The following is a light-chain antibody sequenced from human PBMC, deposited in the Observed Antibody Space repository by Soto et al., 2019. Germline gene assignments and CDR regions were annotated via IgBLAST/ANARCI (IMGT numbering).Light chain of an antibody. CDR2: EGS. J-gene: IGLJ7*01. CDR3: CAYAGSGTVV. CDR1: SSDVGNYDL. V-gene: IGLV2-23*01. Sequence: QSVLTQPASVSGSPGQSIAISCTGTSSDVGNYDLVSWYQQHPGKAPKLMIYEGSKRPSGVLNRFSGSKSGNTASLTISGLQAEDEADYYCCAYAGSGTVVFGGGTQLTVL.